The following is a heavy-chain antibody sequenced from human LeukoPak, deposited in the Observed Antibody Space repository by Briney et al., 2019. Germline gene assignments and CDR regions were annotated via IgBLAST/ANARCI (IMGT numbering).Heavy chain of an antibody. V-gene: IGHV1-2*02. CDR3: ARDLTAWIHYYYYYGMDV. CDR2: INPNSGGT. Sequence: AASVTVSCMASGYTFTGYYMHWVRQAPGQGLEWMGWINPNSGGTNYAQKFQGRVTMTRDTSISTAYMELSRLRSDDTAVYYCARDLTAWIHYYYYYGMDVWGQGTTVTVSS. CDR1: GYTFTGYY. D-gene: IGHD5-18*01. J-gene: IGHJ6*02.